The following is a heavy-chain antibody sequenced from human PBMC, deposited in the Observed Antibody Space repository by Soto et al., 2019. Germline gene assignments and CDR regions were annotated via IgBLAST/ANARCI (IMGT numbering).Heavy chain of an antibody. J-gene: IGHJ5*02. D-gene: IGHD3-22*01. CDR2: IYHSGST. V-gene: IGHV4-4*02. Sequence: SSETLSLTCIVSGGSVSSSNWWSWVRQPPGKGLEWIGEIYHSGSTTYNPSLESRATISVDKSENQFSLRLKSGTAADTAVYYCASVGSDYDNSGYYLPWGPGTLVTVSS. CDR1: GGSVSSSNW. CDR3: ASVGSDYDNSGYYLP.